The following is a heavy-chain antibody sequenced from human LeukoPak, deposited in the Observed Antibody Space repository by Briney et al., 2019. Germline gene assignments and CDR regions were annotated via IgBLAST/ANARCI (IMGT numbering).Heavy chain of an antibody. CDR2: MYLSGTT. CDR3: AGLVGRYSSGLYYYYFDY. CDR1: GDSINSLDL. V-gene: IGHV4-4*03. D-gene: IGHD3-22*01. J-gene: IGHJ4*02. Sequence: PPGTLSLTCTVSGDSINSLDLWSWVRQPPGKGLEWIGEMYLSGTTHSNPSVKSRVTISIDKSKNQFFLNLGSVTAADTAVYYCAGLVGRYSSGLYYYYFDYWGQGTLVTVSS.